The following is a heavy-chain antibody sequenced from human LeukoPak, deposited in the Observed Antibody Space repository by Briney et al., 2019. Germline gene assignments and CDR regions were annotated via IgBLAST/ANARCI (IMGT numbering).Heavy chain of an antibody. CDR3: ARDWDGDRSFDY. Sequence: GGSLRLSCAASGFTFSSYSMNWVRQAPGKGLEWVSSISSSSSYIYYADSVKGRFTISRDNAKNSLYLQMNSLRAEDTAVYYCARDWDGDRSFDYWGQGTLITVSS. J-gene: IGHJ4*02. D-gene: IGHD4-17*01. CDR2: ISSSSSYI. V-gene: IGHV3-21*01. CDR1: GFTFSSYS.